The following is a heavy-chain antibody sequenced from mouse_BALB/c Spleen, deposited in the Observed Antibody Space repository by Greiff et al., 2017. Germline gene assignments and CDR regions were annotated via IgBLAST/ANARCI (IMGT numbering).Heavy chain of an antibody. V-gene: IGHV5-17*02. CDR3: AIDYFDY. CDR1: GFTFSSFG. Sequence: EVKVEESGGGLVQPGGSRKLSCAASGFTFSSFGMHWVRQAPEKGLEWVAYISSGSSTIYYADTVKGRFTISRDNPKNTLFLQMTSLRSEDTAMYYCAIDYFDYWGQGTTLTVSS. CDR2: ISSGSSTI. J-gene: IGHJ2*01.